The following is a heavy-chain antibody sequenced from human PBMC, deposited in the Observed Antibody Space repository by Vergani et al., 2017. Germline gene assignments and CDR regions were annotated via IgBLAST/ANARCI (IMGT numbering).Heavy chain of an antibody. CDR3: ARYHTAMAPYFDY. Sequence: QLQLQESGSGLVNPSQTLSLTCAVSGGSISSGGYSWSWIRQPPGKGLEWIGYIYHSGSTYYNPSLKSRVTISVDRSKNQFSLKLSSVTAADTAVYYCARYHTAMAPYFDYWGQGTLVTVSS. CDR2: IYHSGST. J-gene: IGHJ4*02. V-gene: IGHV4-30-2*01. D-gene: IGHD5-18*01. CDR1: GGSISSGGYS.